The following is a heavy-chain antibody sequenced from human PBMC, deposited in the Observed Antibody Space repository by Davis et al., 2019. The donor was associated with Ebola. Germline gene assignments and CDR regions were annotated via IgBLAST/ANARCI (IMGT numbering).Heavy chain of an antibody. Sequence: GESLKISCKCSGYSSTSYWIGWVRQMPGKGLEWMVIIYPGDSDTRYSPSFQGQVTTSADKSISTAYLQRSSLKASDTAMYYFARLGGYSYGYLPYYYYGMDVWGQGTTVTVSS. CDR1: GYSSTSYW. V-gene: IGHV5-51*01. D-gene: IGHD5-18*01. CDR3: ARLGGYSYGYLPYYYYGMDV. J-gene: IGHJ6*02. CDR2: IYPGDSDT.